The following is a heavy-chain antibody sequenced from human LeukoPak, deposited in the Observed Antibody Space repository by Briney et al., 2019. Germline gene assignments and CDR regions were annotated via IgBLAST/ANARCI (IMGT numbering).Heavy chain of an antibody. Sequence: GGSLRLSCAASGFTFSTYSMNWVRQAPGKGLEWVSSISSSSSSMYYEDSVGGRFTISRDIAKNLLYLQMNSLRAEDTAVYYCAVKGGYNDLDAPFDYWGPGTLVTVSS. V-gene: IGHV3-21*01. J-gene: IGHJ4*02. CDR2: ISSSSSSM. D-gene: IGHD5-12*01. CDR1: GFTFSTYS. CDR3: AVKGGYNDLDAPFDY.